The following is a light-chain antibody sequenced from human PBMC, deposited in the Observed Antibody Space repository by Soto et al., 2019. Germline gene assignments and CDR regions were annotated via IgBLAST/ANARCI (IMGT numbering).Light chain of an antibody. V-gene: IGKV1-9*01. Sequence: QLTQSPSSLSASVGDRVTVTCRASQDISTYLAWYQQKPGTAPKLLIYAASTLQSGVPSRFSGSGSETDFTLTISSLQPEDFATYYCQQLNSYPRTFGQGTKVEIK. CDR3: QQLNSYPRT. CDR1: QDISTY. CDR2: AAS. J-gene: IGKJ1*01.